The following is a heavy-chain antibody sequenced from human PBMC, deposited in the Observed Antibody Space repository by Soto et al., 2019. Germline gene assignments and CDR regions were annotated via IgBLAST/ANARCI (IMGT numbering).Heavy chain of an antibody. Sequence: GGSLRLSCAASGFTFSSYAMNWVRQAPGKGLEWVSVISGSGDSTYYADSVKGRFTISRDNSKNTLYLQMNSLRAEDTAVYYCAKGFWAVAGTRYFDYWGQGTLVTVSS. D-gene: IGHD6-19*01. J-gene: IGHJ4*02. CDR1: GFTFSSYA. V-gene: IGHV3-23*01. CDR2: ISGSGDST. CDR3: AKGFWAVAGTRYFDY.